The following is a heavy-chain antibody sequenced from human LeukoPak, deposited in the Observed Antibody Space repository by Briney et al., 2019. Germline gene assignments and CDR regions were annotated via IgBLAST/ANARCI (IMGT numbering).Heavy chain of an antibody. CDR3: ANVLGQQLVPIY. CDR1: GFTFSSYA. Sequence: PGGSLRLSCAASGFTFSSYAMSWVRQAPGKGLEWVSAISGSGGSTYYADSVKGRFTISRDNSKNTLYLQMNSLRAEDTAVYYCANVLGQQLVPIYWGQGTLVTVSS. D-gene: IGHD6-13*01. J-gene: IGHJ4*02. CDR2: ISGSGGST. V-gene: IGHV3-23*01.